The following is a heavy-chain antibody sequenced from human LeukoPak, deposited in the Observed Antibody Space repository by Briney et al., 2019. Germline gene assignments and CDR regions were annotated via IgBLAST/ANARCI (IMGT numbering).Heavy chain of an antibody. CDR3: ARGLPIQLWSRKTFFDC. Sequence: PSETLSLTCTVSGGSISSSSYYWGWIRQPPGKGLEWIGSIYYSGSTYYNPSLKSRVTISVDTSKNQFSLKLSSVTAADTAVYYCARGLPIQLWSRKTFFDCWGQGTLVTVSS. CDR2: IYYSGST. V-gene: IGHV4-39*01. D-gene: IGHD5-18*01. CDR1: GGSISSSSYY. J-gene: IGHJ4*02.